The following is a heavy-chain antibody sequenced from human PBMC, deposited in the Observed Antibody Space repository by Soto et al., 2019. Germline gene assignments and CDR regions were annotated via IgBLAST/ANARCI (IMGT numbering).Heavy chain of an antibody. CDR3: ARDRPHADTIFGVVSGRGSGMDV. CDR2: IYYSGST. D-gene: IGHD3-3*01. Sequence: PSETLSLTCTVSGGSISSGDYYWSWIRQPPGKGLEWIGYIYYSGSTYYNPSLKSRVTISVDTSKNQFSLKLSSVTAADTAVYYCARDRPHADTIFGVVSGRGSGMDVWGQGTTVTV. CDR1: GGSISSGDYY. J-gene: IGHJ6*02. V-gene: IGHV4-30-4*01.